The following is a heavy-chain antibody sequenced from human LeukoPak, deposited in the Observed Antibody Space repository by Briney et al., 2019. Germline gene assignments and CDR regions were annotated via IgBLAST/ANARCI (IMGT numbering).Heavy chain of an antibody. CDR1: GLTFDDCA. J-gene: IGHJ4*02. V-gene: IGHV3-9*01. CDR3: AKDADIAVAGNFDY. Sequence: PGGSLRLSCAASGLTFDDCAMHWVRQAPGKGLEWVSGISWNSGSIGYADSVKGRFTISRDNAKNSLYLQMNSLRAEDTALYYCAKDADIAVAGNFDYWGQGTLVTVSS. D-gene: IGHD6-19*01. CDR2: ISWNSGSI.